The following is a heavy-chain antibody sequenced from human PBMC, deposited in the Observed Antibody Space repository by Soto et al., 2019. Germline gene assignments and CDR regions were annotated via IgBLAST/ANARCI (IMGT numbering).Heavy chain of an antibody. CDR1: GFTFSSYA. D-gene: IGHD2-21*02. J-gene: IGHJ4*02. CDR3: ARSPHPTSVVTLAYFDY. CDR2: ISHDGSNK. V-gene: IGHV3-30-3*01. Sequence: GGSLRLSCAASGFTFSSYAMHWVRQAPGKGLEWVAVISHDGSNKYYADSVKDRFTISRDNSKNTLDLQMNSLRPEDTAVYYCARSPHPTSVVTLAYFDYWGQGSLVTVSS.